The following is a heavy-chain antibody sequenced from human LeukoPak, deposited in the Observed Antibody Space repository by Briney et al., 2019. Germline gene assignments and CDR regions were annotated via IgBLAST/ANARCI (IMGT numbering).Heavy chain of an antibody. D-gene: IGHD3-10*02. CDR1: GFALSSYA. J-gene: IGHJ6*04. V-gene: IGHV3-23*01. CDR3: AELGITMIGGV. CDR2: TSSSDAGT. Sequence: GGSLRLSCAASGFALSSYAMSWVRQAPGKGLEWVSATSSSDAGTYHAESVRGRFTISRDNSKNTLYLQMNSLRAEDTAVYYCAELGITMIGGVWGKGTTVTISS.